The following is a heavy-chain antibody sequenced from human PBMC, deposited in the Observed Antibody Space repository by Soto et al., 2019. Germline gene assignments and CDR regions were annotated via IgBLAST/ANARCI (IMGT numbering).Heavy chain of an antibody. Sequence: PGGSLRLSCPASGFTVSSYGMHCVRQPPGKGLEWVAVISYDGSNNYYADSVKGRFTISRDNSKNTLYLQMNSLRAEDAAVYYCAKNRDYYDSSGYYDYWGQGTMVTVSS. D-gene: IGHD3-22*01. CDR2: ISYDGSNN. CDR1: GFTVSSYG. J-gene: IGHJ4*02. V-gene: IGHV3-30*18. CDR3: AKNRDYYDSSGYYDY.